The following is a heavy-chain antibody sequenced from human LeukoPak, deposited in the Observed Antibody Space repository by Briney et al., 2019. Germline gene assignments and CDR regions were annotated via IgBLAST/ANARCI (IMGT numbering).Heavy chain of an antibody. CDR2: INSDGSST. CDR1: GFTFSTYW. J-gene: IGHJ3*02. D-gene: IGHD1-26*01. Sequence: PGGSLRLSCAASGFTFSTYWMHWVRHAPGKGLVRVSRINSDGSSTIYADSVKGRFTISRDNAKNTLYLQMNSLRAEDTAVYHCARGGSPPEALGDAFDIWGQGTMVTVSS. CDR3: ARGGSPPEALGDAFDI. V-gene: IGHV3-74*01.